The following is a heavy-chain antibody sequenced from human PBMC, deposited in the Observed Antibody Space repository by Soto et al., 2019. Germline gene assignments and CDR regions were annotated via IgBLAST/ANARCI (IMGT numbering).Heavy chain of an antibody. D-gene: IGHD4-17*01. V-gene: IGHV2-5*01. CDR3: AHLDYTDYLKPPLDH. CDR1: GFSVATTGVG. CDR2: IYWNDDK. J-gene: IGHJ4*02. Sequence: EPGPTLVNPTATLTLTCTFSGFSVATTGVGVGWVRQPPGKALEFLAVIYWNDDKRYSPSLRNRLTITKDASRNQVVLKMTEIDPVDTATYYCAHLDYTDYLKPPLDHWGQGTPVTVSS.